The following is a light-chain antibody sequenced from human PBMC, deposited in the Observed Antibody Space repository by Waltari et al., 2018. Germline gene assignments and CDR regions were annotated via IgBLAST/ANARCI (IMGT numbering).Light chain of an antibody. J-gene: IGKJ2*03. CDR3: QQYLTLPYS. V-gene: IGKV4-1*01. CDR1: QSVIYNFNNKNY. Sequence: EMTQSPDSLPVSLGERATINCKSSQSVIYNFNNKNYLAWFQQKPGQPPKLLIRWASTREPGVPDRFSGSGSGTDFTLTISSLQTEDVAVYYCQQYLTLPYSFGQGTKLEIK. CDR2: WAS.